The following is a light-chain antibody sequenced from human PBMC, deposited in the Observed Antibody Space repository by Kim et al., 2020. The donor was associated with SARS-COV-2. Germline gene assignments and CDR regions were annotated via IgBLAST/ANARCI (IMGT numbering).Light chain of an antibody. CDR2: RNN. CDR1: STNIGAGYD. CDR3: QSYDSSLNVVV. V-gene: IGLV1-40*01. J-gene: IGLJ2*01. Sequence: QGLTISCTGSSTNIGAGYDVDWYRQLAATAPKLLVFRNNNRPSGVPDRLSGSKSGTSASLAITGLQAEDEADYYCQSYDSSLNVVVFGGGTQLTVL.